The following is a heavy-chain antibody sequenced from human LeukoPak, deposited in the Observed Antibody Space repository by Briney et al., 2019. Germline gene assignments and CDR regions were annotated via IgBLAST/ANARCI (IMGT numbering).Heavy chain of an antibody. CDR1: GFTFSSYW. D-gene: IGHD1-1*01. J-gene: IGHJ4*02. CDR2: IKQDGSEK. CDR3: ARESCHWNDACKYYFDY. V-gene: IGHV3-7*01. Sequence: GGSLRLSCAASGFTFSSYWMSWVRQAPGKGLEWVANIKQDGSEKYYVDSVKGRFTISRDNAKNSLYLQMNSLRAEDTAVYYCARESCHWNDACKYYFDYWGQGTLVTVSS.